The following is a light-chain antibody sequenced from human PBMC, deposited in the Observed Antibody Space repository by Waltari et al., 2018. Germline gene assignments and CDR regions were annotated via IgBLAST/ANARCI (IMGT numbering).Light chain of an antibody. CDR2: FGS. J-gene: IGKJ5*01. CDR1: QSLLHSNGYNY. V-gene: IGKV2-28*01. CDR3: MQALQTSIT. Sequence: EIVLTQSPLPLPVTRGEPASIPCTSSQSLLHSNGYNYLDWYVQRPGLPPRLLIYFGSYRASGVPDRFSGSGSVTDFTLKISKVEAEDVGVYYCMQALQTSITFGQGTRLEIK.